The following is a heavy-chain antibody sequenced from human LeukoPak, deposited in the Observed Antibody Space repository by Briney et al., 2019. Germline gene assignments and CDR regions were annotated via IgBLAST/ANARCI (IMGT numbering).Heavy chain of an antibody. Sequence: SETLSLTCTVSGGSISSYYWSWIRQPPGKGLEWIGYIYYSGSTNYNPSLKSRVTISVDTSKNQFSLKLSSVTAADTAVYYCARRSTYYYGSGSSSNWFDPWGQGTLVTVSS. D-gene: IGHD3-10*01. CDR1: GGSISSYY. CDR3: ARRSTYYYGSGSSSNWFDP. V-gene: IGHV4-59*08. J-gene: IGHJ5*02. CDR2: IYYSGST.